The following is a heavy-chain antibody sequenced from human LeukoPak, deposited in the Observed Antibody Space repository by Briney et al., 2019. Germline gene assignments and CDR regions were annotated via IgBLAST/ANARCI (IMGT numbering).Heavy chain of an antibody. D-gene: IGHD3-10*01. CDR2: IYYSGST. J-gene: IGHJ4*02. V-gene: IGHV4-39*07. CDR3: ARDRSYYNSGSYGGVFDY. Sequence: PSETLSLTCTVSGGSISGSSYYWGWIRQPPRKGLEWIGNIYYSGSTYYNPSLKSRVTISVDTSKNQFSLKLSSVTAADTAVYYCARDRSYYNSGSYGGVFDYWGQGNLVTVSS. CDR1: GGSISGSSYY.